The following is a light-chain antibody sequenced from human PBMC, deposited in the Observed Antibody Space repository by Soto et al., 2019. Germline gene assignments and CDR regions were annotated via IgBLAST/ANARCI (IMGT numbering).Light chain of an antibody. V-gene: IGLV2-14*01. CDR1: SSDVGGYDY. Sequence: ALTQPASVSGSPGQSITMSCTGTSSDVGGYDYVSWYQQHPGEVPKLIIFEVSSRPAWISNRFSASKSGNTASLTISGLQAEDEADYYCSSYTTSSSYVFGTGTKVTVL. J-gene: IGLJ1*01. CDR3: SSYTTSSSYV. CDR2: EVS.